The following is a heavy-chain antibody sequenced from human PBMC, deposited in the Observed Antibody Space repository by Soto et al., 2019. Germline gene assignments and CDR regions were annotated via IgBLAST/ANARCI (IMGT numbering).Heavy chain of an antibody. CDR3: APGNGNYYYYGMDV. CDR2: ISSSGSST. D-gene: IGHD1-1*01. Sequence: GGSLRLSCAASGFTFSSYAMSWVRQAPGKGLEWVSAISSSGSSTYYADPVKGRFTISRDNSKNTLYLQMNSLRAEDTAVYYCAPGNGNYYYYGMDVWGQGTTVTVSS. CDR1: GFTFSSYA. V-gene: IGHV3-23*01. J-gene: IGHJ6*02.